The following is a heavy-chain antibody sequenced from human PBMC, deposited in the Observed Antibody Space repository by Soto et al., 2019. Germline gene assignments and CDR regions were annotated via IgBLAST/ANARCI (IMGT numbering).Heavy chain of an antibody. J-gene: IGHJ4*02. CDR2: ISAYNGNT. CDR3: AKDARAYYDFWS. D-gene: IGHD3-3*01. Sequence: GASVKVSCKASGYTFTSYGISWVRQAPGQGLEWMGWISAYNGNTNYAQKLQGRVTMTTDTSTSTAYMEMNSLKAEDTAIYYCAKDARAYYDFWSWGQGTLVTVSS. CDR1: GYTFTSYG. V-gene: IGHV1-18*04.